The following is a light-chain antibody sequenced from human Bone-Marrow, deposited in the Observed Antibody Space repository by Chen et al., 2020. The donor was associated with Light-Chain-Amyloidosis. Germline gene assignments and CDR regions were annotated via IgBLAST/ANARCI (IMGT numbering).Light chain of an antibody. CDR1: SGSIATNY. Sequence: NLMLTQPHSVSESPGKTVIISCNRSSGSIATNYVQWYQQRPGSSPTTVISEADQRPSGGPARFSGSINRSSNSSSLTHSGLKTEDEAASYCQSDQGSSQGGFRGGTQLTVL. CDR3: QSDQGSSQGG. V-gene: IGLV6-57*01. J-gene: IGLJ3*02. CDR2: EAD.